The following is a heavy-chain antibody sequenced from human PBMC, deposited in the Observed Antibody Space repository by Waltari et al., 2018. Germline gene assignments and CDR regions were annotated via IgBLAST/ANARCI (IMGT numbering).Heavy chain of an antibody. CDR3: AREFRITIFGAGCDY. J-gene: IGHJ4*02. V-gene: IGHV3-30*01. D-gene: IGHD3-3*01. CDR1: GFTFSSYA. Sequence: QVQLVESGGGVVQPGRSLRLSCAASGFTFSSYAMHWVRQAPGKGLEWVAVISYDGSNKYYADSVKGRFTSSRDNSKNTLYLQMNSLRAEDTAVYYCAREFRITIFGAGCDYWGQGTLVTVSS. CDR2: ISYDGSNK.